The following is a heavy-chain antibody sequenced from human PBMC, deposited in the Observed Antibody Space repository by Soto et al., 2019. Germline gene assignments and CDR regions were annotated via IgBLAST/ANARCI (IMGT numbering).Heavy chain of an antibody. D-gene: IGHD5-12*01. CDR1: GYTFTGYY. J-gene: IGHJ6*02. CDR3: AIADIVATKASCGMDV. V-gene: IGHV1-2*04. CDR2: INPNSGGT. Sequence: VSVKVSCKASGYTFTGYYMHWVRQAPGQGLGWVGWINPNSGGTNYAQKFQGWVTMTRDTSISTAYMELSRLRSDDTAVYYCAIADIVATKASCGMDVWGQGTTVTVSS.